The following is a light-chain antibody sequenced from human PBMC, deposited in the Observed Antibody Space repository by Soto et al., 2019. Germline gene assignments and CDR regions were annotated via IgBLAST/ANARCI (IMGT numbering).Light chain of an antibody. V-gene: IGKV3-15*01. CDR1: QSVTSN. CDR3: QQYNNWPIT. J-gene: IGKJ5*01. Sequence: VMTQSPATLSVSPGERATLSCRASQSVTSNFAWFQQKPGQAPRLLIYGASTRATGIPARFSGSGSGTEFTLTISSLQSEDFAVYYCQQYNNWPITFGQGTRLEIK. CDR2: GAS.